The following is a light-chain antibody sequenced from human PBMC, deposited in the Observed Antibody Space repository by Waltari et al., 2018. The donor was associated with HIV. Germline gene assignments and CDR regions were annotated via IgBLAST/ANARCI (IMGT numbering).Light chain of an antibody. V-gene: IGLV2-8*01. CDR3: SSYAGSDNWV. CDR2: EIN. CDR1: SSDIVRYDF. Sequence: QSALTQPPSASGSPGLSVTISCTGTSSDIVRYDFVSWYQQHPGKAPKLIIYEINERPSGVPDRFSGSKSGNTATLAVSGLQADDEADYYCSSYAGSDNWVFGGGTTVTVL. J-gene: IGLJ3*02.